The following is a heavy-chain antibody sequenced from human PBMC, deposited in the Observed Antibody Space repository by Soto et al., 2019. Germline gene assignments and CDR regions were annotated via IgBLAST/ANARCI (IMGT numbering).Heavy chain of an antibody. CDR2: IGTSGDT. V-gene: IGHV3-13*04. D-gene: IGHD6-6*01. J-gene: IGHJ5*02. CDR3: ARGALGVDP. Sequence: EVQVVESGGGLVQPGGSLRLSCAASGFTFSRYDMHWVRQATGRGLEWVSGIGTSGDTYYAGSVKGRFTISRENAKNSVYLQMNSLRAGDTAVYCGARGALGVDPWGQGTLVAVSS. CDR1: GFTFSRYD.